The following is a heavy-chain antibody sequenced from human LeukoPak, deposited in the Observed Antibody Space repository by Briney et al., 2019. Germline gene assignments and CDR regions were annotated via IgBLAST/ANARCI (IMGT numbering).Heavy chain of an antibody. D-gene: IGHD4-17*01. V-gene: IGHV4-59*01. J-gene: IGHJ4*02. CDR2: IYNRGNT. Sequence: PSETLSLTCTVSGGSISSFYWSWIRQPPGKGLECIGYIYNRGNTNYNPSLKSRVTISEDTSQNHLSLQLRSVTAADTAVYYCAATIKRDYGDTNLDYWGQGTLVTVSS. CDR1: GGSISSFY. CDR3: AATIKRDYGDTNLDY.